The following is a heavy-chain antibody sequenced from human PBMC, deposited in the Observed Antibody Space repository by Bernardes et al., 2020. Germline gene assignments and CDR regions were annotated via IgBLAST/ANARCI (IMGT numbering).Heavy chain of an antibody. V-gene: IGHV4-39*01. CDR2: IYYSGST. D-gene: IGHD3-16*02. Sequence: SETLSLTCTVSGGSISSSSYYWGWIRQPPGKGLEWIGSIYYSGSTYYNPSLKSRVTISVDTSKNKFSLKLSSVTAADTAVYYCAMGPLHLGELSFTWGQGTLVTVSS. CDR3: AMGPLHLGELSFT. J-gene: IGHJ5*02. CDR1: GGSISSSSYY.